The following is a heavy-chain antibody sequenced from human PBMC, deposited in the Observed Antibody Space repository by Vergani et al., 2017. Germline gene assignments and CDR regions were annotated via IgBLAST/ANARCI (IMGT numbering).Heavy chain of an antibody. CDR2: INHSGST. D-gene: IGHD2-21*01. Sequence: QVQLQQWGAGLLKPSETLSLTCAVYGGSFSGYYWCWIRQPPGKGLEWIGEINHSGSTNYNPSLKSRVTISVDTSKNQFSLKLSSVTAADTAVYYCARANYRVMAYYFDYWGQGTLVTVSS. V-gene: IGHV4-34*01. CDR3: ARANYRVMAYYFDY. CDR1: GGSFSGYY. J-gene: IGHJ4*02.